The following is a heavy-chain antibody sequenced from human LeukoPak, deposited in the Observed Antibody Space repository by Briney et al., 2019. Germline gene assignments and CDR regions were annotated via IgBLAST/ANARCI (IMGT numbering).Heavy chain of an antibody. CDR1: GSTFSSYV. J-gene: IGHJ4*02. CDR2: IWSDGSSK. D-gene: IGHD3-10*01. CDR3: ARGLTMIRPLDY. Sequence: GGSLRLSCAASGSTFSSYVMHWVRQAPGKELEWVASIWSDGSSKYQADSVKGRFTISRDNSKNTLYLQMNSLRLEDTAVYYCARGLTMIRPLDYWGQGTLVTVSS. V-gene: IGHV3-33*03.